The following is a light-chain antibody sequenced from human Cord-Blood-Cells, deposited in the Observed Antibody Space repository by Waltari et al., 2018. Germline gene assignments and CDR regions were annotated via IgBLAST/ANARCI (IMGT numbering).Light chain of an antibody. CDR2: EGS. CDR1: SSDVGSYTL. J-gene: IGLJ3*02. V-gene: IGLV2-23*01. CDR3: CSYAGSSTWV. Sequence: QSALTQPAPVSGSPGQSTTIPCTGTSSDVGSYTLVPWYQPHPGKAPKLMIYEGSTRPAGVSNRFSGSKSGNTASLTISGLQAEDEADYYCCSYAGSSTWVFGGGTKLTVL.